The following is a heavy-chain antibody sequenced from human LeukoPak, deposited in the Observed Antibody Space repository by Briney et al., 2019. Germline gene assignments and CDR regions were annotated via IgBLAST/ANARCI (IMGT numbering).Heavy chain of an antibody. Sequence: PGGSLRLSCAASGFTFSSYAMSWVRQAPGKGLEWVSTISASGGNTFYADSVKGRFTISRHNSKNTLHLQMNSLRAEDTAVYYCARGGDYVWGSYRANWFDPWGQGTLVTVSS. V-gene: IGHV3-23*01. J-gene: IGHJ5*02. CDR3: ARGGDYVWGSYRANWFDP. CDR2: ISASGGNT. CDR1: GFTFSSYA. D-gene: IGHD3-16*02.